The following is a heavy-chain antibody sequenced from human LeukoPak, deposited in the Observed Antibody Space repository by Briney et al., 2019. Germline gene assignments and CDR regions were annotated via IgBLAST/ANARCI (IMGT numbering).Heavy chain of an antibody. CDR1: GYTFTSYG. CDR3: ARGFIAVAVVPQLDY. D-gene: IGHD6-19*01. CDR2: ISAYNGNT. J-gene: IGHJ4*02. V-gene: IGHV1-18*01. Sequence: ASVKVSCKASGYTFTSYGISWVRQAPGQGLEWMGWISAYNGNTNYAQKLQGRVTMTTDTSTSTAYMELRSLRSDDTAVYYCARGFIAVAVVPQLDYWGQGTLVTISS.